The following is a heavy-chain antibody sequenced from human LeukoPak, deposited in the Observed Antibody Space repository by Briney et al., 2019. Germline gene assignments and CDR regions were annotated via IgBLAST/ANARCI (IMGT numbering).Heavy chain of an antibody. CDR2: IRYDGSVK. CDR3: PREGSEAFDI. CDR1: GFTFSNYG. J-gene: IGHJ3*02. Sequence: PGGSLRLSCAASGFTFSNYGMHWVRQAPGKGLEWVAVIRYDGSVKYYADSVKGRFTLSKDNFKDTLYLHMNGLRPEDSAVYYCPREGSEAFDIWGQGSMVTVSS. V-gene: IGHV3-30*02.